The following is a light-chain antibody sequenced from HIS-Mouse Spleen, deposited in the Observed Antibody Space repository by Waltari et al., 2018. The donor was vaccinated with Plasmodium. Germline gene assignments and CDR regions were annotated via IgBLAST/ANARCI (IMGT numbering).Light chain of an antibody. CDR1: QSVSRN. J-gene: IGKJ1*01. Sequence: EIVMTQSPATLSVSPGERATLSCRASQSVSRNLAWYQQKPGQAPRLRIYGASTRATGIPARFSGSGSGTEFTLTISSLQSEDFAVYYCQQYNNWPAWTFGQGTKVEIK. CDR2: GAS. CDR3: QQYNNWPAWT. V-gene: IGKV3-15*01.